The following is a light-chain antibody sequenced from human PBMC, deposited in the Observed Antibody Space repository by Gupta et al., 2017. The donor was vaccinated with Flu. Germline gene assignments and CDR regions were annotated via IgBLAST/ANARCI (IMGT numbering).Light chain of an antibody. Sequence: PSSRSASVGDRVTITCRASQSISSYLNWYQQEPGKAPKLLIYAASTLQSGVPSSFSGSGSGTDFTLTISRLQPEDFATYYCQQSDDIPYTFGQGTKVEIK. CDR2: AAS. CDR3: QQSDDIPYT. CDR1: QSISSY. J-gene: IGKJ2*01. V-gene: IGKV1-39*01.